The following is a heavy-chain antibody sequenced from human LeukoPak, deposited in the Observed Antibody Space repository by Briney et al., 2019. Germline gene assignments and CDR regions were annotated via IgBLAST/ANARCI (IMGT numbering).Heavy chain of an antibody. J-gene: IGHJ4*02. CDR3: ARGHYDSGGYNDY. CDR1: GGSLSTYY. CDR2: IYYSGST. Sequence: SETLSLTCTVSGGSLSTYYWSWIRQPPGKGLEWTGYIYYSGSTKYNPSLKSRVTISVDTSKNQFSLKLSSVTAADTAVYYCARGHYDSGGYNDYWGQGTLVTVSS. D-gene: IGHD3-22*01. V-gene: IGHV4-59*08.